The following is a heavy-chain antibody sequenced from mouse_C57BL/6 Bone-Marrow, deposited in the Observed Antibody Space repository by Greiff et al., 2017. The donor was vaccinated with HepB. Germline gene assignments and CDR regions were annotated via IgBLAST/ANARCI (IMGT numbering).Heavy chain of an antibody. V-gene: IGHV1-50*01. CDR2: IDPSDSYT. D-gene: IGHD1-1*01. J-gene: IGHJ2*01. CDR3: ARRGYYGSNFHYFDY. CDR1: GYTFTSYW. Sequence: QVQLQQPGAELVKPGASVKLSCKASGYTFTSYWMQWVKQRPGQGLEWIGEIDPSDSYTNYNQKFKGKATLTVDTSSSTAYMQLSSLTSEDSAVYYCARRGYYGSNFHYFDYWGQGTTLTVSS.